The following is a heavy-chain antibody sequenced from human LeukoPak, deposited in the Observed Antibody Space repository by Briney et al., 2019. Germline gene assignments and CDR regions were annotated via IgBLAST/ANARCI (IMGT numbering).Heavy chain of an antibody. CDR2: ISASGVST. D-gene: IGHD2/OR15-2a*01. CDR3: AKDSAKKYDDY. CDR1: GLTFKKFA. V-gene: IGHV3-23*01. J-gene: IGHJ4*02. Sequence: GGSLRLSCAASGLTFKKFAMSWVRQAPGQGLQWLSGISASGVSTYYAESVKGRFTVSRDNSKNTLFLQMNSLRAEDTAVYYCAKDSAKKYDDYWGQGTLVTVSS.